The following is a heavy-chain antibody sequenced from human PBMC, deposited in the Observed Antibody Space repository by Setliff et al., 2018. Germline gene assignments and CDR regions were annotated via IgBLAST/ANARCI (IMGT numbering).Heavy chain of an antibody. D-gene: IGHD7-27*01. J-gene: IGHJ4*02. CDR3: VRDLHWGFDY. Sequence: LRLSCEASGFSFRTYWLSWVRQAPGKGLEWVASINPDGSAKYHADSVKGRLAISRDNVKNSLFLQMNSLRAEDTAVYYCVRDLHWGFDYWGLGTLVTVSS. V-gene: IGHV3-7*01. CDR1: GFSFRTYW. CDR2: INPDGSAK.